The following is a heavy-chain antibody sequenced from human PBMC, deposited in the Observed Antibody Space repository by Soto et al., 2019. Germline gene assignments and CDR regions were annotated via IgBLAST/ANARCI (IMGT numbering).Heavy chain of an antibody. J-gene: IGHJ4*02. CDR1: EFTFSSYA. V-gene: IGHV3-30-3*01. CDR2: ISYDGSNK. D-gene: IGHD3-10*01. Sequence: GGSLRLSCAASEFTFSSYAMHWVRQAPGKGLECVAVISYDGSNKYYADSVKGRFTISRDNSKNTLYLQMNSLRAEDTAVYYCAREGRVTMVRGVPLRWYYFDYWGQGTLVTVYS. CDR3: AREGRVTMVRGVPLRWYYFDY.